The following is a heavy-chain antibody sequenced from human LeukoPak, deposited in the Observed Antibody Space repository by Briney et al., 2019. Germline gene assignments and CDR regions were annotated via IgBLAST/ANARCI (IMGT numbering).Heavy chain of an antibody. Sequence: ASVKVSCKVSGYTLTELSMHWVRQAPGKGLEWMGGFDPEDGETIYAQKFQGRVTMTEDTSTDTAYMELSSLRSEDTAVYYCATGFAAAAGYNYYYGMDAWGQGTTVTVSS. CDR2: FDPEDGET. CDR1: GYTLTELS. V-gene: IGHV1-24*01. CDR3: ATGFAAAAGYNYYYGMDA. D-gene: IGHD6-13*01. J-gene: IGHJ6*02.